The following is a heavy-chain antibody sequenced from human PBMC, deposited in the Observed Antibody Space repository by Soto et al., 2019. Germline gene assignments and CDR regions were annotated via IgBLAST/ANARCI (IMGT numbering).Heavy chain of an antibody. Sequence: PSDTLSLTCTVSGGSISSYYWSWIRQPPGKGLEWIGYIYYSGSTNYNPSLKSRVTISVDTSKNQFSLKLSSVTAADTAVYYCARRRDAHTFFDYWGQGTLVTVSS. V-gene: IGHV4-59*08. CDR1: GGSISSYY. J-gene: IGHJ4*02. CDR3: ARRRDAHTFFDY. D-gene: IGHD2-2*01. CDR2: IYYSGST.